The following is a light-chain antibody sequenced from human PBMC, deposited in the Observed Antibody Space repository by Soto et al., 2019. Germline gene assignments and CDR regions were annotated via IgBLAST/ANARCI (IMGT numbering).Light chain of an antibody. V-gene: IGKV1-39*01. CDR1: QSINSY. Sequence: DIQMTQSPSSLSASVGDRVTITCRASQSINSYLNWYQQKPGKDPKLLIYAASSLQSGVPSRFSGSGSGTEFTLTISSLQPEDFATYYCQQSYSTPLLTFGGGTKVEIK. J-gene: IGKJ4*01. CDR3: QQSYSTPLLT. CDR2: AAS.